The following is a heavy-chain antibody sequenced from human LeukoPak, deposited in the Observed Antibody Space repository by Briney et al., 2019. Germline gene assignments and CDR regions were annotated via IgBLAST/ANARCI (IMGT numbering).Heavy chain of an antibody. J-gene: IGHJ4*02. Sequence: SQTLSLTCTVSGGSISSGSCYWSWIRQPAGKGLEWIGRIYTSGSTNYNPSLKSRVTISVDTSKNQFSLKLSSVTAADTAVYYCARADFWSGYSSTYWGQGALVTVSS. CDR1: GGSISSGSCY. CDR2: IYTSGST. V-gene: IGHV4-61*02. CDR3: ARADFWSGYSSTY. D-gene: IGHD3-3*01.